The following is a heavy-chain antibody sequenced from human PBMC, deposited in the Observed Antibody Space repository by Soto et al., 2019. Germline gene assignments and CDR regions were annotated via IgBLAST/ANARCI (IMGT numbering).Heavy chain of an antibody. D-gene: IGHD6-19*01. Sequence: SQTLSLTCAISGDSVSSNSAAWNWIRQSPSRGLEWLGRTYYRSKWYNDYAVSVKSRITINPDTSKKQFSLQLNSVTPEDTAVYFCERVSYSSGCSDFDHWGQGTLVTVSS. J-gene: IGHJ4*02. CDR1: GDSVSSNSAA. CDR2: TYYRSKWYN. V-gene: IGHV6-1*01. CDR3: ERVSYSSGCSDFDH.